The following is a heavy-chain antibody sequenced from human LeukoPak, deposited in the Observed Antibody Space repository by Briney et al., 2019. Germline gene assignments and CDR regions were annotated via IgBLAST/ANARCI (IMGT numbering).Heavy chain of an antibody. J-gene: IGHJ3*02. CDR2: IYYSGST. D-gene: IGHD1/OR15-1a*01. CDR3: ARRGTDNDAFDI. Sequence: SETLSLTCTVSSGSISSSSYYWAWIRQPPGKGLEWIGSIYYSGSTDYNPSLKSRVTISVDTSNNQFSLKLTSVTAADTAVYYCARRGTDNDAFDIWGQGTMVTVSS. CDR1: SGSISSSSYY. V-gene: IGHV4-39*01.